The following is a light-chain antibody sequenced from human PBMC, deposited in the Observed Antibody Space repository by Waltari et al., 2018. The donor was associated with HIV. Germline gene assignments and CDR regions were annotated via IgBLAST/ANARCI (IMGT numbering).Light chain of an antibody. CDR1: SRAVVGSDS. J-gene: IGLJ1*01. Sequence: QSALTQPPSASGSPGPSVTISCTGTSRAVVGSDSFSWYQQHPGKAPKLRIYEVSKRPSGVPDRFSGSKSGNTASLTVSGLQAEDETDYYCSSYAGNNNYVFGNGTKVTVL. CDR2: EVS. CDR3: SSYAGNNNYV. V-gene: IGLV2-8*01.